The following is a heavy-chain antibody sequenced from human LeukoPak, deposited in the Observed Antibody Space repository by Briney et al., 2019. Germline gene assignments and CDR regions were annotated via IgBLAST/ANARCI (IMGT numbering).Heavy chain of an antibody. Sequence: GGSLRLSCAASGFTFSDYYISWIRQAPGKGLEWVSYISSSGSTIYYAASVKGRFTISRDNAKNSLYLQMNSLRAEDTAVYYCARGGTRTYYYYYMDVWGKGTTVTVSS. CDR1: GFTFSDYY. CDR2: ISSSGSTI. V-gene: IGHV3-11*01. CDR3: ARGGTRTYYYYYMDV. D-gene: IGHD3-16*01. J-gene: IGHJ6*03.